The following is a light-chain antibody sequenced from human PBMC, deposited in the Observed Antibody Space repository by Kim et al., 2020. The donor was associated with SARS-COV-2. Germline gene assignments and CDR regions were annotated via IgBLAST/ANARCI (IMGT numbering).Light chain of an antibody. J-gene: IGKJ2*01. CDR3: HQYGSSPYT. V-gene: IGKV3-20*01. CDR1: PSVRVHY. CDR2: GAS. Sequence: LSPGERAPLFCRASPSVRVHYLAWSQQKPGQAPRLLIYGASSRATGIPDRFSGSGSGTDFTLTISSLEPEDFAVYHCHQYGSSPYTFGQGTKLEI.